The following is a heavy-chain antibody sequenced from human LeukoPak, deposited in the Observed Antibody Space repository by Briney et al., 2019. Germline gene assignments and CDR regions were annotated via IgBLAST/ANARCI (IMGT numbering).Heavy chain of an antibody. Sequence: GGSLRLSCAASGFTFSSYAMSWVRQAPGKGLEWVSAISGSGGSTYYADSVKGRFTISRDNSKNTLYLQMNSLRAEDTAVYYCAKVQYSSSWSLNWYGMDVWAKGPRSPSP. CDR2: ISGSGGST. D-gene: IGHD6-13*01. CDR3: AKVQYSSSWSLNWYGMDV. J-gene: IGHJ6*02. V-gene: IGHV3-23*01. CDR1: GFTFSSYA.